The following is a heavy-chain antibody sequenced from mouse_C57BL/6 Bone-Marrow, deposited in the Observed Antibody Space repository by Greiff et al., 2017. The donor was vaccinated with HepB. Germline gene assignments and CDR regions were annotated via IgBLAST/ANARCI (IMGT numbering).Heavy chain of an antibody. CDR3: TTGTTVVAYYYAMDY. CDR1: GFNIKDDY. J-gene: IGHJ4*01. V-gene: IGHV14-4*01. D-gene: IGHD1-1*01. Sequence: VQLQQSGAELVRPGASVKLSCTASGFNIKDDYMHWVKQRPEQGLEWIGWIDPENGDTEYASKFQGKATITADTSSNTAYLQLSSLTSEDTAVYYCTTGTTVVAYYYAMDYWGQGTSGTVSS. CDR2: IDPENGDT.